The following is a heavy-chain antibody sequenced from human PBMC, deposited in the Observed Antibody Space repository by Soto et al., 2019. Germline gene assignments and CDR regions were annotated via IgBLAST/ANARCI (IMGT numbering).Heavy chain of an antibody. D-gene: IGHD2-2*01. CDR1: GFTVSSND. CDR3: ATGDPNIVVVPAAKY. V-gene: IGHV3-53*02. CDR2: IYSGGST. J-gene: IGHJ4*02. Sequence: EVQLVETGGGLIQPGGSLRLSCAASGFTVSSNDMSWVRQAPGKGLEWVSVIYSGGSTYYADSVKGRFTISRDNSKNTLYLQMNSLRAEDTAVYYCATGDPNIVVVPAAKYWGQGTLVTVSS.